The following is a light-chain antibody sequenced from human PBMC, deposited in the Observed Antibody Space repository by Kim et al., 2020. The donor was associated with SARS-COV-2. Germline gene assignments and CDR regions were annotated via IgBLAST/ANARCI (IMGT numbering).Light chain of an antibody. CDR2: DVR. CDR1: SGDVGGYNY. J-gene: IGLJ3*02. Sequence: QSALTQPASVSGSPGQSITISCTGTSGDVGGYNYVSWYQHHPGKAPTLMIYDVRKRPSGVSNRFSGSKSGNTASLTISGLQAEDEADYYCSSYTSSSTLVFGGGTKLAVL. V-gene: IGLV2-14*03. CDR3: SSYTSSSTLV.